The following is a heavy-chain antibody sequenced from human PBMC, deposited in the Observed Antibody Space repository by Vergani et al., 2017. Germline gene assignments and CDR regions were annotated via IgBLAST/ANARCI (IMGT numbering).Heavy chain of an antibody. CDR2: ISGSGGST. D-gene: IGHD6-6*01. CDR1: GFTFSSYS. V-gene: IGHV3-23*04. CDR3: AKDREDSSSLFDY. J-gene: IGHJ4*02. Sequence: QLVQSGGGLVKPGGSLRLSCAASGFTFSSYSMNWVRQAPGKGLEWVSAISGSGGSTYYADSVKGRFTISRDNSKNTLYLQMNSLRAEDTAVYYCAKDREDSSSLFDYWGQGTLVTVSS.